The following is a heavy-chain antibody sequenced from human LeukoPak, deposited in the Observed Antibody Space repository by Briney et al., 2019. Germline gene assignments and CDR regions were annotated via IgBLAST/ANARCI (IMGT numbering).Heavy chain of an antibody. CDR3: ARVYHYDFWSTDYYYYMDV. Sequence: PSETLSLTCTVSGGSISSYYWSWFRQPAGKGLEWIWRIYTSGSTNYNPSLKSRVTMSVDTSKNQFSLKLSSVTAADTAVYYCARVYHYDFWSTDYYYYMDVWGKGTTVTVSS. J-gene: IGHJ6*03. CDR2: IYTSGST. CDR1: GGSISSYY. D-gene: IGHD3-3*01. V-gene: IGHV4-4*07.